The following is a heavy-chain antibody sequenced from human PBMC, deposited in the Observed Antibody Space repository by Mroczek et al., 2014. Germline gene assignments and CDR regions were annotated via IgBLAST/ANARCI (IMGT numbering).Heavy chain of an antibody. CDR3: ASWMGSSGLLLGAFDI. CDR2: INPNSGGT. V-gene: IGHV1-2*02. CDR1: GYTFTGYY. J-gene: IGHJ3*02. D-gene: IGHD3-3*01. Sequence: VQLVESGAEVKKPGASVKVSCKASGYTFTGYYMHWVRQAPGQGLEWMGWINPNSGGTNYAQKFQGRVTMTRDTSISTAYMELSRLRSDDTAVYYCASWMGSSGLLLGAFDIWGQGTMVTVSS.